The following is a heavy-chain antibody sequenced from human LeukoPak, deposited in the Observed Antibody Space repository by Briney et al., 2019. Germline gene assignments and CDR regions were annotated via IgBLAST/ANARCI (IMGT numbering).Heavy chain of an antibody. D-gene: IGHD1-14*01. CDR1: GYTFTSYG. CDR2: IRYDGSNK. Sequence: SCKASGYTFTSYGMHWVRQAPGKGLEWVAFIRYDGSNKYYADSVKGRFTISRDNSKNTLYLQMNSLRAEDTAVYYCAKDHRNLDYWGQGTLVTVSS. CDR3: AKDHRNLDY. J-gene: IGHJ4*02. V-gene: IGHV3-30*02.